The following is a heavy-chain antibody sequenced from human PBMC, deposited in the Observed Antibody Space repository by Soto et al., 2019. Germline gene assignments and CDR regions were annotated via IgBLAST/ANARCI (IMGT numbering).Heavy chain of an antibody. Sequence: ESGGGLVQPGRSLRLSCTASGFTFGDYAMSWFRQAPGKGLEWVGFIRSKAYGGTTEYAASVKGRFTISRDDSKSIAYLQMNSLKTEDTAVYYCTTYTVTLNWYFDLWGRGTLVTVSS. J-gene: IGHJ2*01. V-gene: IGHV3-49*03. CDR1: GFTFGDYA. CDR3: TTYTVTLNWYFDL. CDR2: IRSKAYGGTT. D-gene: IGHD4-17*01.